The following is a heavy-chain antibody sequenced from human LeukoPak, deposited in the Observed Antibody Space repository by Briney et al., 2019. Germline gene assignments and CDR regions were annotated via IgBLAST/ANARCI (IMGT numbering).Heavy chain of an antibody. V-gene: IGHV1-18*01. CDR2: IATHNGDT. Sequence: ASLKVSCKASGYTFTNYGISWVRQAPGQGLEWMGGIATHNGDTNYSQKFQGRVTMTTDTSTSTAYMELRSLRSDDTAVYYCARVGKRITLILVVHYPAPYDYWGQGTLVTVSS. D-gene: IGHD3-22*01. J-gene: IGHJ4*02. CDR3: ARVGKRITLILVVHYPAPYDY. CDR1: GYTFTNYG.